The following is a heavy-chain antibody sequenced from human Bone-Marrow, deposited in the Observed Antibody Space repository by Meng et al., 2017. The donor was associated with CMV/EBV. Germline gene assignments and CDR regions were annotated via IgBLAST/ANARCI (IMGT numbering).Heavy chain of an antibody. CDR3: ARDRPRPSTGTGGFYAFDI. CDR1: GFTFSSYS. CDR2: ITSSSSYI. V-gene: IGHV3-21*01. Sequence: GESLKISCAASGFTFSSYSMNWVRQAPGKGLEWVSSITSSSSYIYYADSVKGRFTISRDNAKNSLYLQMNSLRDEDAAVYYCARDRPRPSTGTGGFYAFDIWGQGTMVTVSS. D-gene: IGHD1-1*01. J-gene: IGHJ3*02.